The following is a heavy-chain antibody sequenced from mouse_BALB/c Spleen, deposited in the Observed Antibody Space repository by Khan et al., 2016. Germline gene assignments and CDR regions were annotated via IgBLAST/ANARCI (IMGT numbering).Heavy chain of an antibody. J-gene: IGHJ4*01. CDR3: ARSDYGDKDAMDY. D-gene: IGHD1-1*01. Sequence: EVQLQESGPGLAKPSQSLSLTCTVTGYSITSDYAWNWIRQFPGNRLEWMGYISYSGSTSYNPSLKSRISITRDTSKNQFFLQLNSVTSEDTAIYYCARSDYGDKDAMDYWGQGTSVTVSS. CDR2: ISYSGST. V-gene: IGHV3-2*02. CDR1: GYSITSDYA.